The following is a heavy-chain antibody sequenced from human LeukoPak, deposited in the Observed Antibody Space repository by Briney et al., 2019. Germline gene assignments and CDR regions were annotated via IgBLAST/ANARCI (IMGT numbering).Heavy chain of an antibody. D-gene: IGHD4-17*01. Sequence: SETLSLTCTVSGGSIISYYWRWIRQPPGKGLEWIGYIYYSGSTNYNPSLKSRVTISVDTSKNQFSLKLSSVTAADTAVYYCARHNEGTTVTLFGYWGQGTLVTVSS. V-gene: IGHV4-59*08. CDR2: IYYSGST. CDR1: GGSIISYY. J-gene: IGHJ4*02. CDR3: ARHNEGTTVTLFGY.